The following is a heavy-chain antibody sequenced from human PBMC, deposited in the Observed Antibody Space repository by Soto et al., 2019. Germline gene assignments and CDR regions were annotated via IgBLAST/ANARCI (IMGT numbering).Heavy chain of an antibody. V-gene: IGHV1-69*02. J-gene: IGHJ4*02. CDR2: IIPALDIT. D-gene: IGHD2-21*01. CDR3: ARGRRAYGTV. CDR1: GNTFSSHA. Sequence: QVTLVQSGADVTKPGSSVRVSCKSSGNTFSSHAIIWVRQAPGQGLEWMGRIIPALDITTYAQRFQGRVTITADKSTTTAYMELSSLRPDDTAIYYCARGRRAYGTVWSQGTLITVSS.